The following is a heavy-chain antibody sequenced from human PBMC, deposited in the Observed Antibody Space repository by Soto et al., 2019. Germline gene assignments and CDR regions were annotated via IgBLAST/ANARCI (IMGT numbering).Heavy chain of an antibody. Sequence: EVQLVESGGGLVKPGGSLRLACAASGFTLRTAWMNWVRQAPGKGLEWVGRIKRESDGGTTDYGVSVRGRFTISRDESQTTLYLQMNSLGTEDTAGYYCATEPYFYDSSGVDVWGQGTTVTVSS. CDR1: GFTLRTAW. CDR2: IKRESDGGTT. CDR3: ATEPYFYDSSGVDV. V-gene: IGHV3-15*07. J-gene: IGHJ6*02.